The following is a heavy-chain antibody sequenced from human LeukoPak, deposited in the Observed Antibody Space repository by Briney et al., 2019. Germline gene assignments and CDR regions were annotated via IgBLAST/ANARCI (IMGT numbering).Heavy chain of an antibody. Sequence: PSETLSLTCAVYGGPFSGYYWSWIRQPPGKGLEWIGEINHSGSTNYNPSLKSRVTISVETSKNQFSLKLSSVTAADTAVYYCARGGGGYSGYGSDFDYWGQGTLVTVSS. CDR2: INHSGST. CDR1: GGPFSGYY. D-gene: IGHD5-12*01. CDR3: ARGGGGYSGYGSDFDY. J-gene: IGHJ4*02. V-gene: IGHV4-34*01.